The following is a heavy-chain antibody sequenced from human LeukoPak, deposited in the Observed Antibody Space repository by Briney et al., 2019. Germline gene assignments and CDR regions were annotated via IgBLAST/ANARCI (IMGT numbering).Heavy chain of an antibody. D-gene: IGHD4-23*01. V-gene: IGHV4-30-4*01. CDR1: GGSISSGDYY. J-gene: IGHJ4*02. CDR3: ARAKIHGGNSVAADFDY. Sequence: PSETLSHTCTVSGGSISSGDYYWSWIRQPPGKGLEWIGYIYYSGSTYYNPSLKSRVTISVDTSKNQFSLKLSSVTAADTAVYYCARAKIHGGNSVAADFDYWGQGTLVTVSS. CDR2: IYYSGST.